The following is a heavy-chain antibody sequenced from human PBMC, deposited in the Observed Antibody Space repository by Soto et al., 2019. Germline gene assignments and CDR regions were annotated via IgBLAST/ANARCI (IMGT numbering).Heavy chain of an antibody. CDR3: VRRVSGNYDY. V-gene: IGHV3-64*01. CDR1: GFTFSSYD. D-gene: IGHD1-7*01. CDR2: ISSNGGTT. Sequence: EVQLAESGGGMVQPGGSLRLSCVASGFTFSSYDMHWVRQATGKGLEYVSSISSNGGTTYYGNSVKGRFTISRANSKNTLYLQMGSLRAEDMAVYYCVRRVSGNYDYWGQGTLVTVSS. J-gene: IGHJ4*02.